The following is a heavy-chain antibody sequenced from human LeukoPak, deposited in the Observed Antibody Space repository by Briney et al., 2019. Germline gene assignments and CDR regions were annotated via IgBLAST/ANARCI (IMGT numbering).Heavy chain of an antibody. J-gene: IGHJ6*02. V-gene: IGHV4-59*01. Sequence: PSETLSLTCTVSGGSISSYYWSWIRQPPGKGLEWIGYIYYSGSTNYNPSLKSRVTISVDTSKNQFSLKLSSVTAADTAVYYCARVQAWGAYGDYGQEYYYYYGMDVWGQGTTVTVSS. CDR3: ARVQAWGAYGDYGQEYYYYYGMDV. D-gene: IGHD4-17*01. CDR1: GGSISSYY. CDR2: IYYSGST.